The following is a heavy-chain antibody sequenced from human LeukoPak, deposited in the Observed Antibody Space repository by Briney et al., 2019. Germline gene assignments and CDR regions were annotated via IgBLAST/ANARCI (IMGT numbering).Heavy chain of an antibody. CDR3: ARDKIVGPTTLDY. J-gene: IGHJ4*02. D-gene: IGHD1-26*01. CDR1: GFNFRGYL. Sequence: GSLGLFCGGLGFNFRGYLVRWVRQTSGEGAGGVANIKQDGYEISYVDSVEGRFTISRDNAKNSLYLQMNSLRADDTAVYYCARDKIVGPTTLDYWGQGTLVTVSS. CDR2: IKQDGYEI. V-gene: IGHV3-7*01.